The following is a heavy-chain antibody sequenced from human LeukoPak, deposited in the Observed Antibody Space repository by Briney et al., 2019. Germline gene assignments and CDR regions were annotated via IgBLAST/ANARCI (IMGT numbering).Heavy chain of an antibody. J-gene: IGHJ4*02. CDR1: GXTFXSYA. D-gene: IGHD6-19*01. CDR3: ATSRQWLVPYFDY. Sequence: LRLSXXXSGXTFXSYAMSWVRQAPGKGLEWVAVIIVPVCSTYYPASVYGRFTISRDNSNTTLYFQMKSLRAEDTAVYYCATSRQWLVPYFDYWGQGTLATVSS. V-gene: IGHV3-23*01. CDR2: IIVPVCST.